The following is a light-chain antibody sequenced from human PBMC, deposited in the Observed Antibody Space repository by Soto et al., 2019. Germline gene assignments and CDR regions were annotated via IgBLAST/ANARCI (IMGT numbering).Light chain of an antibody. CDR1: QSIGGS. CDR3: QQYANWWA. V-gene: IGKV3-15*01. J-gene: IGKJ1*01. CDR2: GAS. Sequence: VMTQSPATLSVSPGERATFSCRASQSIGGSLAWYQQKPGQAPRLLIYGASNRATGVPARFSGSGSGTDFTLTITSLQSEDFAVYYCQQYANWWAFGQGTKVDIK.